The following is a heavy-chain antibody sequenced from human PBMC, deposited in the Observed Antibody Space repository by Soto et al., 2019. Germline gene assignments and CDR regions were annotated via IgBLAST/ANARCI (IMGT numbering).Heavy chain of an antibody. D-gene: IGHD2-2*01. V-gene: IGHV1-8*01. Sequence: ASVKVSCKASGYTFTNSDINWVRQATGQGLEWMGWMNPNSGNTGYAQKFQGRVTMASNTSISTAYLELSSLRSDDTAVYYCAQQGPMRCRGTSSQYYLDYXG. CDR1: GYTFTNSD. J-gene: IGHJ4*01. CDR3: AQQGPMRCRGTSSQYYLDY. CDR2: MNPNSGNT.